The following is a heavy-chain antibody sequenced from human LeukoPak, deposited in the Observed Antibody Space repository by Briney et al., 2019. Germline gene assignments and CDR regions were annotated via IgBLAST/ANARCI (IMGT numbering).Heavy chain of an antibody. CDR2: ISSSSSYI. D-gene: IGHD3-10*01. CDR3: ARARGVYGSGPTVGFDAFDI. V-gene: IGHV3-21*01. J-gene: IGHJ3*02. CDR1: GFTFSSYS. Sequence: PGGSLRLSCAASGFTFSSYSMNWVRQAPGKGLEWVSSISSSSSYIYYADSVKGRFTISRDNAKNPLYLQMNSLRAEDTAVYYCARARGVYGSGPTVGFDAFDIWGQGTMVTVSS.